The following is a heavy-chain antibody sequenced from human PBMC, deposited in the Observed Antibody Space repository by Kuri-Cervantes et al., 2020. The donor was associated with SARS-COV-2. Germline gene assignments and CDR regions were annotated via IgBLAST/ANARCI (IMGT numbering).Heavy chain of an antibody. CDR2: ISWNSGSI. CDR3: AKDSPSWIYYFDY. CDR1: GFTFDDYA. V-gene: IGHV3-9*01. J-gene: IGHJ4*02. Sequence: GGSLRLSCAASGFTFDDYAMHWVRQAPGKGLEWVSGISWNSGSIGYADSVKGRFTISRDNAKNSLYPQMNSLRAEDTAVYYCAKDSPSWIYYFDYWGQGTLVTVSS. D-gene: IGHD2-2*03.